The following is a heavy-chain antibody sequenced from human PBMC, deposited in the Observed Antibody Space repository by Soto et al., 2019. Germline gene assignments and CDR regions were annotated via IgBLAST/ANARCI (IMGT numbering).Heavy chain of an antibody. D-gene: IGHD5-12*01. V-gene: IGHV1-2*04. J-gene: IGHJ6*02. Sequence: ASVKVSCKASGYTFTGYYMHWVRQAPGQGLEWMGCINPNSGGTNYAQKFQGWVTMTRDTSISTAYMELSRLRSDDTAEYYCARNRVATIFYYGMDVWGQGTMVTVYS. CDR2: INPNSGGT. CDR1: GYTFTGYY. CDR3: ARNRVATIFYYGMDV.